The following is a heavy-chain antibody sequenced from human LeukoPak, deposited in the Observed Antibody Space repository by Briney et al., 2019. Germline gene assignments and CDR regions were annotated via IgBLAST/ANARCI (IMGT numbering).Heavy chain of an antibody. CDR1: GYSISSGYY. CDR3: ARGPSVKRGYFDY. J-gene: IGHJ4*02. V-gene: IGHV4-38-2*02. Sequence: PSETLSLTCTVSGYSISSGYYWGWIRQPPGKGLEWIGSIYHSGSTYYNPSLKSRVTISVDTSKNQFSLKLSSVTAADTAVYYCARGPSVKRGYFDYWGQGTLVTVSS. CDR2: IYHSGST.